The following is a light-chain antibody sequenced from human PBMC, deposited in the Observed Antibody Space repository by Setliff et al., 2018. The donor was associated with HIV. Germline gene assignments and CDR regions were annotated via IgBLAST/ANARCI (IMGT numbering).Light chain of an antibody. CDR3: SSYTSSSTRV. CDR1: SSDVGGYNY. J-gene: IGLJ1*01. V-gene: IGLV2-14*01. CDR2: EVS. Sequence: SALTQSASVSGSPGQSITISCTGTSSDVGGYNYVSWYQQHPGKAPKLMIYEVSNRPSGVSNRFSGSKSGNTASLTISGLQAEDEADYYCSSYTSSSTRVFGTGTKVTVL.